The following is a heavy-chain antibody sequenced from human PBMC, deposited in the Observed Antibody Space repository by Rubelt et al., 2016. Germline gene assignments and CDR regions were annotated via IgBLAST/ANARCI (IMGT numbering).Heavy chain of an antibody. CDR2: GST. D-gene: IGHD3-22*01. Sequence: GSTNYNPSLKSRVTISVDTSKNQFSLKLSSVTAADTAVYYCASGTGYYDSSIDYWGQGTLVTVSS. CDR3: ASGTGYYDSSIDY. J-gene: IGHJ4*02. V-gene: IGHV4-34*01.